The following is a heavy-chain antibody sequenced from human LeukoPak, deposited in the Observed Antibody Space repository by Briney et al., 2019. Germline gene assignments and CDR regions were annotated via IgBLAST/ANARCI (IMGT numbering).Heavy chain of an antibody. D-gene: IGHD2-15*01. CDR3: ARDKGGPDY. CDR1: GFTFSSYS. Sequence: GGSLRLSCAASGFTFSSYSMNWVRQAPGKGLELISYINDGSTTIYYADSVKGRFTISRDNAKNSLYLQMNSLRAEDTAVYYCARDKGGPDYWGQGTRVTVSS. J-gene: IGHJ4*02. V-gene: IGHV3-48*01. CDR2: INDGSTTI.